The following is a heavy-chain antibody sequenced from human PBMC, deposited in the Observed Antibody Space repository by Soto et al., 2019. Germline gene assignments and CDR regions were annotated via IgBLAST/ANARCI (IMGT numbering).Heavy chain of an antibody. CDR1: GFTFSSYA. CDR3: ASESLPVLLWFGELPIESRNAPDV. CDR2: ISHDGSNK. Sequence: TGGSLRLSCAASGFTFSSYAMHWVRQAPGKGLEWVAVISHDGSNKYYADSVKGRFTISRDNSKNTLYLQMNSLRAEDTAVYYCASESLPVLLWFGELPIESRNAPDVWGQGTTVTVSS. D-gene: IGHD3-10*01. J-gene: IGHJ6*02. V-gene: IGHV3-30-3*01.